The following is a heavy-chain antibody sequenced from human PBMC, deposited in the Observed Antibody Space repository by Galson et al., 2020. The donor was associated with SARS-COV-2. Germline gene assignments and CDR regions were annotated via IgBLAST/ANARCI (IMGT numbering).Heavy chain of an antibody. V-gene: IGHV3-23*01. D-gene: IGHD1-1*01. J-gene: IGHJ4*02. CDR3: ARTLMNTKWPFDC. CDR1: GFPFSSFA. CDR2: ITGDGVSS. Sequence: GGSLRLSCAASGFPFSSFATSWVRQAPGKGLEWVSVITGDGVSSNYADSVKGRVTISSDNSEHTVYLQMDSLRAEDTAVYYCARTLMNTKWPFDCWGRGTLVIVSS.